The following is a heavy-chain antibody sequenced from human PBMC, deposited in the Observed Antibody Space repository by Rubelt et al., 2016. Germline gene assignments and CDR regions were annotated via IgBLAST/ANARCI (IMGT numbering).Heavy chain of an antibody. CDR3: ARGRVGSVSGIDY. Sequence: VESGGGLVKPGGSLRLSCAASGFTVSSNHMSWVRQAPGNGLEWVSVIYSGGSTYYADSVKGRFTISRDNSKNTLYLQMNSLRAEDTAVYYCARGRVGSVSGIDYWGQGTLVTVSS. CDR2: IYSGGST. J-gene: IGHJ4*02. CDR1: GFTVSSNH. V-gene: IGHV3-53*01. D-gene: IGHD1-26*01.